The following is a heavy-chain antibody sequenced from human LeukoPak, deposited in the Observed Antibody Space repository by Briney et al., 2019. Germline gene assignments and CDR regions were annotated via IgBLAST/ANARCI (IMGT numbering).Heavy chain of an antibody. V-gene: IGHV4-59*01. CDR1: GGSISSYY. D-gene: IGHD5-12*01. CDR2: IYYSGST. J-gene: IGHJ4*02. CDR3: ARGYISYYFDF. Sequence: SETLSLTCTVSGGSISSYYWSWIRQPPGKGLEWIGYIYYSGSTNYNPSLRSRVTISADTSTNQFSLKLSSVTAADTAVYYCARGYISYYFDFWGQGTLVTVSS.